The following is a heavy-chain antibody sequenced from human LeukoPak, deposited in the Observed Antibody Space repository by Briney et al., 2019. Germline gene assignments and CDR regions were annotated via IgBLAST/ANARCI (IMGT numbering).Heavy chain of an antibody. Sequence: GGSLRLSCAASGFPFSTFGMHWVRQAPGKGLEWVAAIAYDGSVKYYPDSLKGRLTISRDNSRNTLYLQMNSLRAEDTAVYYCAKDRTVVGATSFDYWGRGTLVTVSS. CDR3: AKDRTVVGATSFDY. CDR1: GFPFSTFG. CDR2: IAYDGSVK. D-gene: IGHD1-26*01. V-gene: IGHV3-30*18. J-gene: IGHJ4*02.